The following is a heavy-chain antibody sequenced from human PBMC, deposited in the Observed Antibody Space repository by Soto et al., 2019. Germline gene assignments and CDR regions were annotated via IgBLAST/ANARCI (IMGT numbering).Heavy chain of an antibody. CDR3: ARGAEGSSWSRYYYYYGMDV. D-gene: IGHD6-13*01. Sequence: SETLSLTCAVYGGSFSGYYWSWIRQPPGKGLEWIGEINHSGSTNYNPSLKSRVTISVDTSKNQFSLKLSSVTAADTAVYYCARGAEGSSWSRYYYYYGMDVWGQGTTVTVSS. CDR1: GGSFSGYY. V-gene: IGHV4-34*01. J-gene: IGHJ6*02. CDR2: INHSGST.